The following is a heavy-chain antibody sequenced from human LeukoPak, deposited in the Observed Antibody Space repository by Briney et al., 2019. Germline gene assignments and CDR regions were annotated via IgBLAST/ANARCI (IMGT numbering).Heavy chain of an antibody. CDR1: GGTFSSYA. V-gene: IGHV1-69*04. J-gene: IGHJ4*02. CDR2: IIPILGIA. Sequence: ALVKVSCKASGGTFSSYAISWVRQAPGQGLEWMGRIIPILGIANYAQKFQGRVTITADKSTSTAYMELSSLRSEDTAVYYCARVDTAMVIDYLGQGTLVTVSS. D-gene: IGHD5-18*01. CDR3: ARVDTAMVIDY.